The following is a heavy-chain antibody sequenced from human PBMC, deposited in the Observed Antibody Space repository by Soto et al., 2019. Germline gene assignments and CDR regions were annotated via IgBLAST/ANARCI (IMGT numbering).Heavy chain of an antibody. CDR2: IKQDGSEK. V-gene: IGHV3-7*01. CDR3: ARDRYSYYDFWSGSLPYYYYVMDV. Sequence: GGSLRLSCAASGFTFSSYWMSWVRQAPGKGLEWVANIKQDGSEKYYVDYVKGRFTISRDNAKNLLYLQMNSLRADDTAVYYCARDRYSYYDFWSGSLPYYYYVMDVWGQGT. CDR1: GFTFSSYW. D-gene: IGHD3-3*01. J-gene: IGHJ6*02.